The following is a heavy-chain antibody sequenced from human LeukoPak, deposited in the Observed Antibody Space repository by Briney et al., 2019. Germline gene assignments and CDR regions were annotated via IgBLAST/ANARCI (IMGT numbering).Heavy chain of an antibody. V-gene: IGHV1-8*01. J-gene: IGHJ1*01. CDR2: MNPNSGNT. CDR3: ARAPTMTLNAEYFQH. Sequence: ASVKVSCKASGYTFTSYDINWVRQATGQGLEWMGWMNPNSGNTGYAQKFQGRVTMTRNTSISTAYMELSSLRSEGTAVYYCARAPTMTLNAEYFQHWGQGTLVTVSS. D-gene: IGHD3-22*01. CDR1: GYTFTSYD.